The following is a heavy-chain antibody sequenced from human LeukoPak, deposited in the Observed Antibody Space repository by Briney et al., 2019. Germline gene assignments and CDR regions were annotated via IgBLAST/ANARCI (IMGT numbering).Heavy chain of an antibody. Sequence: ASVQVSRKASGYTLSGYYIHWLRQAPGQELEWMGWISPYNGGTNYAQNFQGRITMTRDTSITTAYMELSRLRSDDTAVYYCARDPRYYDFWGGYYNEDYYYYYMDVWGKGTTVTVSS. CDR3: ARDPRYYDFWGGYYNEDYYYYYMDV. CDR1: GYTLSGYY. J-gene: IGHJ6*03. CDR2: ISPYNGGT. D-gene: IGHD3-3*01. V-gene: IGHV1-2*02.